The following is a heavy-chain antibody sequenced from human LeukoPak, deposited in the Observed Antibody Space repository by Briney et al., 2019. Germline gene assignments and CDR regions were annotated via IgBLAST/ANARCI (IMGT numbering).Heavy chain of an antibody. CDR2: IHPPSGGT. CDR3: VRDPGWLQVDY. J-gene: IGHJ4*02. Sequence: ASVEVSCKASGYTFTDYYIHWVRQAPGQGLEWMGWIHPPSGGTNYAEKLQGRVTMTRDTSISTAYMELTRLTSDDAGVYYCVRDPGWLQVDYWGQGTLLTVSS. V-gene: IGHV1-2*02. D-gene: IGHD5-24*01. CDR1: GYTFTDYY.